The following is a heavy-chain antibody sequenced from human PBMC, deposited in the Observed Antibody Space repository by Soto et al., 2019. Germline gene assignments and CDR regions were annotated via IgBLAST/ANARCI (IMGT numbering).Heavy chain of an antibody. J-gene: IGHJ4*02. CDR3: AGVVVGATRQTGSDH. V-gene: IGHV4-39*01. CDR1: TGSITSGDYF. CDR2: MHSSGGT. Sequence: QLLESGPGLVKPSETLSLTCTVSTGSITSGDYFWGWIRQPPGKGLEFIGSMHSSGGTYYSPSLTSRVSISMDKSKNQFSLKLTSVTTADTAVYFCAGVVVGATRQTGSDHWGQGTLVTVS. D-gene: IGHD2-15*01.